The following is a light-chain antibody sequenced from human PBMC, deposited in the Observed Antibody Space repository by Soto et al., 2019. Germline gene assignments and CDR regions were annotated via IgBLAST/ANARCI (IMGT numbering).Light chain of an antibody. CDR2: DVS. CDR3: SSFTTGTSYV. Sequence: QSALTQPSSVSGSPGQSITISCTGTSSDVGAYDHVSWYQQHPGEVPKLMIFDVSDRPSVVSNRFSGSKSGNTASLTISVLQAEDEADYYCSSFTTGTSYVFGTGTKLTVL. J-gene: IGLJ1*01. V-gene: IGLV2-14*03. CDR1: SSDVGAYDH.